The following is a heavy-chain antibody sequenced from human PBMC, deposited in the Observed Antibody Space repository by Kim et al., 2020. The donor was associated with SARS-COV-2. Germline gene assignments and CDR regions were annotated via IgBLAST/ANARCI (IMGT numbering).Heavy chain of an antibody. D-gene: IGHD1-26*01. J-gene: IGHJ6*02. CDR2: IYYSGST. CDR1: GGSISSYY. V-gene: IGHV4-59*01. CDR3: ARGDSGSYPGYYYYYGMDV. Sequence: SETLSLTCTVSGGSISSYYWSWIRQPPGKGLEWIGYIYYSGSTNYNPSLKSRVTISVDTSKNQFSLKLSSVTAADTAVYYCARGDSGSYPGYYYYYGMDVWGQGTTVTVSS.